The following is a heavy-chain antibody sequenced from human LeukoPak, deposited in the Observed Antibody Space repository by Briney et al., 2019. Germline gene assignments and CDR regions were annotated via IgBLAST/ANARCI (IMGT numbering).Heavy chain of an antibody. Sequence: SETLSLTCAVSGDSISNYYWSWIRQPPGKGLEGIGYIYTNGCTNYNPSLKSRITLSVSTSKNQFFLRLTSVTAAETAVYYCARGPYYSNALGHFDYWGQGTLVTVSS. CDR1: GDSISNYY. V-gene: IGHV4-4*09. D-gene: IGHD4-11*01. CDR3: ARGPYYSNALGHFDY. J-gene: IGHJ4*02. CDR2: IYTNGCT.